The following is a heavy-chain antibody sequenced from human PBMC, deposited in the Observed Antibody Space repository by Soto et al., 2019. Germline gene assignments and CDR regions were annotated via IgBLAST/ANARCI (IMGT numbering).Heavy chain of an antibody. V-gene: IGHV1-45*02. CDR2: ITPFSGDV. D-gene: IGHD1-26*01. J-gene: IGHJ4*02. Sequence: QMQLVQSGAEVKRTGSTVTVSCKALGNTFTYRYLHWVRQAPGQALEWMGWITPFSGDVHYAQKFQERVAIPRDSSINAAYMRMSSLRPEDTAMYYCASGGAGSGPFTWELPDHWGQGTLVTVSS. CDR3: ASGGAGSGPFTWELPDH. CDR1: GNTFTYRY.